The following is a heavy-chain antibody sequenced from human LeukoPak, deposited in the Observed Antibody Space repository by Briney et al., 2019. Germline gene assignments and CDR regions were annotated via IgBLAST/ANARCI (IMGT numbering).Heavy chain of an antibody. CDR2: ISWNSDTI. D-gene: IGHD3-10*02. CDR1: GFTFDDYS. CDR3: AELGITMIGGV. J-gene: IGHJ6*04. V-gene: IGHV3-9*01. Sequence: PGGSLRLSCAASGFTFDDYSMHWVRQAAGQGLEWFSGISWNSDTIAYADSVKGRFTISRDKAKNSLYLQMNSLRAEDTAVYYCAELGITMIGGVWGKGTTVTISS.